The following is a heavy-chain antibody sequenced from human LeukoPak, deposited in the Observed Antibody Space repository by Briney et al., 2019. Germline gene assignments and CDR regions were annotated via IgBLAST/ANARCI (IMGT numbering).Heavy chain of an antibody. J-gene: IGHJ4*02. Sequence: ASVKVSCKASGYTFSNYGISWVRQAPGQGLEWMGWISAYNGKIKYAQKFQGRVAMTTDTSTGTAYMELRSLRSDDTAVYYCARGDDIVATISFDYWGQGTLVIVSS. CDR2: ISAYNGKI. D-gene: IGHD5-12*01. V-gene: IGHV1-18*01. CDR3: ARGDDIVATISFDY. CDR1: GYTFSNYG.